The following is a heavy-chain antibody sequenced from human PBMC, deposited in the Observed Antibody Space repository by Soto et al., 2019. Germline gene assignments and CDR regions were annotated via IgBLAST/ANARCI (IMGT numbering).Heavy chain of an antibody. D-gene: IGHD1-1*01. CDR3: ARGRYGDY. Sequence: QVHLVQSGAEVKKPGASVKVSCKGSGYGFTTYGITWVRQDPGQGLEWMAWISAHNGNTNYAQKVQGRVTVTIDTSTSTAYMELRSLRYDDPAVYYCARGRYGDYWGQGALVTVSS. CDR1: GYGFTTYG. J-gene: IGHJ4*02. V-gene: IGHV1-18*01. CDR2: ISAHNGNT.